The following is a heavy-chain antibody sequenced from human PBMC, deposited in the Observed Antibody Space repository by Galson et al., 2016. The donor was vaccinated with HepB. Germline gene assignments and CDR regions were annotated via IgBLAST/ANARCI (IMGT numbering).Heavy chain of an antibody. V-gene: IGHV3-7*01. D-gene: IGHD2/OR15-2a*01. Sequence: SLRLSCAASGFIFRSYWMSWVRQAPGKGLEWVANINQDGSEKYYVDSVKGRFTISRDNAKNSLYLQMNSPRAEDTAVYYCARAYSRLGRWRLLYYFDYWGQGTLVTVSS. CDR2: INQDGSEK. CDR3: ARAYSRLGRWRLLYYFDY. CDR1: GFIFRSYW. J-gene: IGHJ4*02.